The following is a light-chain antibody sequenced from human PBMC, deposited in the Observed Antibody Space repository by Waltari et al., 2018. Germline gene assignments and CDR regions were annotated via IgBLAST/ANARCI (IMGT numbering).Light chain of an antibody. J-gene: IGKJ1*01. Sequence: DFVMTQSPDSLAVSLGERATINCKSSQSLLYSRNNKNYLVWYQQKPGQPPKVLIYWASTRESGVPDRFSGSGFGTDFTLTISSLQAEDVAVYYCQQYYDRPRTFGQGTKVEIK. V-gene: IGKV4-1*01. CDR2: WAS. CDR1: QSLLYSRNNKNY. CDR3: QQYYDRPRT.